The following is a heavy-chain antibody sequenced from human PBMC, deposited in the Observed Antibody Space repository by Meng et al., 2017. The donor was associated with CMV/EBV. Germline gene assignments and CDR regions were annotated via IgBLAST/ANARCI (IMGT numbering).Heavy chain of an antibody. Sequence: GESLKISCVVSGFTLKTQMMTWVRQAPGKGLEWVAGLGGPGGITLYADSVKGRFTISRDKSKNTLYLEMNSLRADDTALYFCAKDPIAHAGSYFDSWGQGTLVTVSS. CDR3: AKDPIAHAGSYFDS. J-gene: IGHJ4*02. CDR1: GFTLKTQM. D-gene: IGHD2-15*01. V-gene: IGHV3-23*01. CDR2: LGGPGGIT.